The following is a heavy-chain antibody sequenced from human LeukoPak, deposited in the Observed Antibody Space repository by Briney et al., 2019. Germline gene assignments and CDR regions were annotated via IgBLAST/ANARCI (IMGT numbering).Heavy chain of an antibody. CDR1: GFTFSSYS. CDR2: IGSSSSYI. D-gene: IGHD6-19*01. Sequence: GGSLRLSCAASGFTFSSYSMNWVRQAPGKGLEWVSSIGSSSSYIYYADSVKGRFTISRDNAKNSLYLQMNSLRAEDTAVYYCARDLVADGYWGQGTLVTVSS. V-gene: IGHV3-21*01. J-gene: IGHJ4*02. CDR3: ARDLVADGY.